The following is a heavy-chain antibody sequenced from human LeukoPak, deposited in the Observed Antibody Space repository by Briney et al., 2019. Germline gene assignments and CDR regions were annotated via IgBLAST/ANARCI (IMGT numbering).Heavy chain of an antibody. CDR2: ISYDGSNK. CDR3: ARDILGYCSSTSCRPYGMDV. D-gene: IGHD2-2*01. V-gene: IGHV3-30*04. CDR1: GFTFSSYA. Sequence: PGGSLRLSCAASGFTFSSYAMHWVRQAPGKGLEWVAVISYDGSNKYYADSVKGRFTISRDNSKNTLYLQMNSLRAEDTAVYYCARDILGYCSSTSCRPYGMDVWGQGTTVTVSS. J-gene: IGHJ6*02.